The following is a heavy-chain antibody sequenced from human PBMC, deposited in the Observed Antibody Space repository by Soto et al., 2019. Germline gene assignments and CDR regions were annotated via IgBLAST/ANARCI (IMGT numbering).Heavy chain of an antibody. J-gene: IGHJ5*02. CDR2: SYYSGTS. V-gene: IGHV4-39*01. CDR3: TRRYNWNDYYFDP. CDR1: GGSIRVQSYY. D-gene: IGHD1-20*01. Sequence: SETLSLTCTVSGGSIRVQSYYWTWMRQTPGKGLEWVGSSYYSGTSYFNPALKGRVTISVDTSTNQFSLRLTSVTAADTAVYYCTRRYNWNDYYFDPWGQGTLVTVSS.